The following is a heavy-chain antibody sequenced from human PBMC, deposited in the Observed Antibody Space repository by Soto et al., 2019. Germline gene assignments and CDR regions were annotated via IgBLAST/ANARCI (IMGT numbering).Heavy chain of an antibody. J-gene: IGHJ4*02. D-gene: IGHD3-3*01. Sequence: SETLSLTCTVSGGSISSSSYYWGWIRQPPGKGLEWIGSIYYSGSTYYNPSLKSRVTISVDTSKNQFSLKLSSVTAADTAVYYCARHTERITIFGVVIHDYWGQGTLVTVSS. CDR2: IYYSGST. CDR1: GGSISSSSYY. V-gene: IGHV4-39*01. CDR3: ARHTERITIFGVVIHDY.